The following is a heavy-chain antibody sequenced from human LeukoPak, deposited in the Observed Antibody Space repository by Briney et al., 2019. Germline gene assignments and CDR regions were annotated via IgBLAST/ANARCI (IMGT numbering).Heavy chain of an antibody. V-gene: IGHV3-21*01. D-gene: IGHD3-22*01. CDR3: ARDDSTPGTSFDY. CDR1: GFTFSSYA. J-gene: IGHJ4*02. CDR2: ISSSSSYI. Sequence: AGGSLRLSCAASGFTFSSYAMSWVRQAPGKGLERVSSISSSSSYIYYADSVKGRFTISRDNAKNSLYLQMNSLRAEDTAVYYCARDDSTPGTSFDYWGQGTLVTVSS.